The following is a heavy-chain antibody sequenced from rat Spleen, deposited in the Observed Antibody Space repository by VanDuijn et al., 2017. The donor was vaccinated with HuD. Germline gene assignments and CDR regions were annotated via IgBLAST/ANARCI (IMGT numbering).Heavy chain of an antibody. Sequence: EVQLVESGGGLVQPGRSLKLSCAASGFTFSDYAMAWVRQAPKKGLEWVATIIYDGSSTFYRDSVKGRFTISRDNAKTTLYLQMASLRSEDSATYYCARQHYSAPFDYWGQGVMVTVSS. V-gene: IGHV5-17*01. CDR2: IIYDGSST. D-gene: IGHD1-1*01. CDR3: ARQHYSAPFDY. CDR1: GFTFSDYA. J-gene: IGHJ2*01.